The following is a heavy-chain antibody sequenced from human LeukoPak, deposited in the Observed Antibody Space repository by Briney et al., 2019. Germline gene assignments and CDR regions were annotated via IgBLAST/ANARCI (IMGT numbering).Heavy chain of an antibody. V-gene: IGHV3-74*01. Sequence: GGSLRLSCAASGFSFSSNWMHWVRQAPGKGLVWVSRIKSDGSSTSYADSVKGRFTISRDNVKNTLYLQMNSLRAEDTAVYYCARDGSSWSNWLDPWGQGTLVTVSS. CDR2: IKSDGSST. CDR1: GFSFSSNW. CDR3: ARDGSSWSNWLDP. J-gene: IGHJ5*02. D-gene: IGHD6-13*01.